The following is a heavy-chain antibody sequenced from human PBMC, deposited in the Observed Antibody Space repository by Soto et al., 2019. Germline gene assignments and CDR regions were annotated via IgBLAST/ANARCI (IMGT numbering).Heavy chain of an antibody. CDR2: ISPAGDKT. Sequence: GGSLRLSCVGSGFTFSSCSMSCVRQAPGKGLEWVSAISPAGDKTYYADSVKGQFSISRDNSRNTLFLQMNSLRAEHTAVYYCARVDPGYCSSTSCRDFDYWGLGTLVTVSS. V-gene: IGHV3-23*01. J-gene: IGHJ4*02. D-gene: IGHD2-2*01. CDR1: GFTFSSCS. CDR3: ARVDPGYCSSTSCRDFDY.